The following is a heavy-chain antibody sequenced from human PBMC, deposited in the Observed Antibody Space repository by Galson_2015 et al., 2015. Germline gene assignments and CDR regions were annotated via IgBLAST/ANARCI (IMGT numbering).Heavy chain of an antibody. CDR3: ARAGSGYYYFAGT. V-gene: IGHV3-33*01. CDR2: IWYDGSNK. Sequence: SLRLSCAASGFTFSSYGMHWVRQAPGKGLEWVAVIWYDGSNKYYADSVKGRFTISRDNSKNTLYLQMNSLRAEDTAVYYCARAGSGYYYFAGTWGQGTLVTVSS. D-gene: IGHD3-22*01. J-gene: IGHJ4*02. CDR1: GFTFSSYG.